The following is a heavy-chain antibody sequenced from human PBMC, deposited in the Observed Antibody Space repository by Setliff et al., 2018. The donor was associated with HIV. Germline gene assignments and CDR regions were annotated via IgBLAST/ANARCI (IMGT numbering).Heavy chain of an antibody. CDR2: IYSIGST. Sequence: SETLSLTCTVSGGSIKSSSYYGSWIRQSAGKGLEWVGHIYSIGSTKYNPSLQSRVTMSRDTSKNQFSLHLRSVTAADTAVYYCAEGAVTFGGVLNYWGQGAQVTVSS. D-gene: IGHD3-16*01. V-gene: IGHV4-61*09. CDR3: AEGAVTFGGVLNY. J-gene: IGHJ4*02. CDR1: GGSIKSSSYY.